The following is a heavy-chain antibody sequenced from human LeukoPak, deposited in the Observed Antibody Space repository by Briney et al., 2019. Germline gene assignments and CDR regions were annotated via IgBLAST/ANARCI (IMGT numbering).Heavy chain of an antibody. J-gene: IGHJ3*02. D-gene: IGHD3-10*01. CDR1: GYTFTSYG. CDR2: ISACNGNT. V-gene: IGHV1-18*01. Sequence: ASVKLSCKASGYTFTSYGISWVRQAPGQGLEWMEWISACNGNTNYAQKLQGRVTMTTDTSTSTAYMELRSLRSDDTAVYCCARVGGAYGSGSYAFDIGGQGTMVTVSS. CDR3: ARVGGAYGSGSYAFDI.